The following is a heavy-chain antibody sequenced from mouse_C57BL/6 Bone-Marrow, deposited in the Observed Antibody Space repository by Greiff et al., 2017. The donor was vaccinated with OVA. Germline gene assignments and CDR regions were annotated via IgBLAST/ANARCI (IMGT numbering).Heavy chain of an antibody. Sequence: VQLQQPGAELVRPGTSVKLSCKASGYTFTSYWMHWVKQRPGQGLEWIGVIDPSDSYTNYNQKFKGKATLTVDTSSSTAYMQLSSLKSEDSAVDYCARFRYDYDGAWFAYWGQGTLVTVSA. CDR1: GYTFTSYW. V-gene: IGHV1-59*01. J-gene: IGHJ3*01. CDR3: ARFRYDYDGAWFAY. D-gene: IGHD2-4*01. CDR2: IDPSDSYT.